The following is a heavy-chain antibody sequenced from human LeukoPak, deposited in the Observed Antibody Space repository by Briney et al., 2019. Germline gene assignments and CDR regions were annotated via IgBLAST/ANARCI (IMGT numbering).Heavy chain of an antibody. CDR1: GFTFSYYT. V-gene: IGHV3-23*01. D-gene: IGHD3-22*01. CDR2: ISTSGGST. CDR3: AIMHPYYDGSGYWVQ. Sequence: GGSLRLSCAVSGFTFSYYTMNWVRQAPGKGLEWVSGISTSGGSTSYADSVKGRFTISRDNPRNTLYMQMNSLRAEDTALYYCAIMHPYYDGSGYWVQWGQGTLVTVSS. J-gene: IGHJ4*02.